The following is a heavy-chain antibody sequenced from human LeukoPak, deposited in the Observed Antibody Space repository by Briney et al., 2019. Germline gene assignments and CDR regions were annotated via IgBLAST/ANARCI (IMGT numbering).Heavy chain of an antibody. J-gene: IGHJ5*02. CDR3: AGIIISGSNWFDP. Sequence: SQTLSLTCTVSGGSISSGSYYWSWIRQPAGKGLEWIGSINYSGNTYYSESVNSRITISIDTSKNQFSLKLTSVTAADTAVYYCAGIIISGSNWFDPWGQGTLVTVSS. CDR2: INYSGNT. V-gene: IGHV4-61*02. D-gene: IGHD1-26*01. CDR1: GGSISSGSYY.